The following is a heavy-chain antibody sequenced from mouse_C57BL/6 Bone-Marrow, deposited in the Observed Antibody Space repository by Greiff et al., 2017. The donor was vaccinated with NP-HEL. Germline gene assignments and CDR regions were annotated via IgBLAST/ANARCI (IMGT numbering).Heavy chain of an antibody. D-gene: IGHD1-1*01. CDR2: IHPNSGST. V-gene: IGHV1-64*01. J-gene: IGHJ2*01. CDR3: ARSGLLRYYFDY. Sequence: PGQGLEWIGMIHPNSGSTNYNEKFKSKATLTVDKSSSTAYMQLSSLTSEDSAVYYCARSGLLRYYFDYWGQGTTLTVSS.